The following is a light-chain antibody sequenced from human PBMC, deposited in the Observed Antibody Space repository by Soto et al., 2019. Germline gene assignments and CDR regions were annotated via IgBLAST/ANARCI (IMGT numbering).Light chain of an antibody. Sequence: DIQMTQSPSTLSASVGERVTITCRASQSVSNWLAWYQQKPGKAPNLLIYDVSSLESGVPSRFSGSGSGTEFILTISSLQPDDFATYYCQQYDRFSPAFGPGTKVDI. CDR2: DVS. CDR1: QSVSNW. CDR3: QQYDRFSPA. V-gene: IGKV1-5*01. J-gene: IGKJ3*01.